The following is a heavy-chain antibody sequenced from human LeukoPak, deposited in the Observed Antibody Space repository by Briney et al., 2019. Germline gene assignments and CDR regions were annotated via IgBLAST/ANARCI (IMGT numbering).Heavy chain of an antibody. CDR3: ASRVGAIDY. V-gene: IGHV4-34*01. CDR2: VNHAGAT. Sequence: PSETLSLTCALYGGSFTYYYWTWIRQSPGKGLEWIGEVNHAGATDYNPSLKSRVTISVDTSKNQFSLKLSSVTAADTAVYYCASRVGAIDYWGQGTLVTVSS. D-gene: IGHD1-26*01. J-gene: IGHJ4*02. CDR1: GGSFTYYY.